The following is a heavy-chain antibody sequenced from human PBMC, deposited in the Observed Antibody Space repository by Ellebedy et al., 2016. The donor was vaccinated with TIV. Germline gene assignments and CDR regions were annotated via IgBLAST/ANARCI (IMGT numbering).Heavy chain of an antibody. D-gene: IGHD2-2*01. Sequence: SETLSLXXTVSGGSISSYYWSWIRQPPGKGLEWIEYIYYSGSTNYNPSLKSRVTISVDTSKNQFSLKLSSVTAADTAVYYCARDSGRYCSSTSCERKGYYYYYYGMDVWGQGTTVTVSS. CDR1: GGSISSYY. J-gene: IGHJ6*02. CDR3: ARDSGRYCSSTSCERKGYYYYYYGMDV. V-gene: IGHV4-59*01. CDR2: IYYSGST.